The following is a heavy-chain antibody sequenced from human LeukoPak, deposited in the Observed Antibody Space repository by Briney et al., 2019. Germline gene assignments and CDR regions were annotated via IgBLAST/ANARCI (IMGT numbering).Heavy chain of an antibody. Sequence: SQTLSLTCTVSGGSISSGSYYWSWIRQPAGKGLEWIGRIYTSGSTNYNPSLKSRVTISVDTSKNQFSLKLSSVTAADTAVYYCALEGRRVTTGWFDPWGQGTLVTVSS. J-gene: IGHJ5*02. CDR3: ALEGRRVTTGWFDP. V-gene: IGHV4-61*02. CDR1: GGSISSGSYY. CDR2: IYTSGST. D-gene: IGHD4-17*01.